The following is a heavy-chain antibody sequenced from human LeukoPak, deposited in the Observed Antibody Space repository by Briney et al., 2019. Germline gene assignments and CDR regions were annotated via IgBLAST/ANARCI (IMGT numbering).Heavy chain of an antibody. V-gene: IGHV4-59*08. J-gene: IGHJ4*02. Sequence: PSETLSLTCAVSGDSIKDYYWSWIRQTPGRGLNLIGYIYSGSTNYNPSLKSRVTISVDTSKNQVSLKLSSVTAADTAVYYCARGVFVVRGVFSDQFDYWGQGTLVTVSS. CDR3: ARGVFVVRGVFSDQFDY. D-gene: IGHD3-10*01. CDR2: IYSGST. CDR1: GDSIKDYY.